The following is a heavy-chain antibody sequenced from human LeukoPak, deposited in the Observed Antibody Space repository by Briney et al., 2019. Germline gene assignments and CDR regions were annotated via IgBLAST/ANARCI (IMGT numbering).Heavy chain of an antibody. CDR2: IYYSGST. J-gene: IGHJ4*02. CDR3: ARNRDYGENFDY. CDR1: GGSISSYY. D-gene: IGHD4-17*01. V-gene: IGHV4-59*01. Sequence: PSETLSLTCTVAGGSISSYYWSWIRQPPEKGLEWIGYIYYSGSTNYNPSLKSRVTISVDTSKNQFSLKLSSVTAADTAVYYCARNRDYGENFDYWGQGTLVTVSS.